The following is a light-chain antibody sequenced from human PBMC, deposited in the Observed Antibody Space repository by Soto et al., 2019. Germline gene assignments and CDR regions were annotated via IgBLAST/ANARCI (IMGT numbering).Light chain of an antibody. Sequence: DILMTQSPATLSVSPGERATLSCRASQSVGSNLAWYQHKPGQAPRLLIYGASTRATGVPARFSGSGSGTEFTLTISSLQSEDFAVYYCQEYANWTFGQGTKVELK. CDR3: QEYANWT. V-gene: IGKV3-15*01. J-gene: IGKJ1*01. CDR2: GAS. CDR1: QSVGSN.